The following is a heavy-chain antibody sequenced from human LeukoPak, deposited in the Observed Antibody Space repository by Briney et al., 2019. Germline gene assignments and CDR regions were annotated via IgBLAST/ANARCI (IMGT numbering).Heavy chain of an antibody. CDR2: IYYSGST. Sequence: SETLSLTCTVSGGSISSSSYYWGWIRQPPGKGLEWIGSIYYSGSTYYNPSLKSRVTISVDTSKNQFSLKLSSVTAADTAVCYCARVAATNYFDYWGQGTLVTVSS. J-gene: IGHJ4*02. CDR1: GGSISSSSYY. CDR3: ARVAATNYFDY. V-gene: IGHV4-39*01. D-gene: IGHD2-15*01.